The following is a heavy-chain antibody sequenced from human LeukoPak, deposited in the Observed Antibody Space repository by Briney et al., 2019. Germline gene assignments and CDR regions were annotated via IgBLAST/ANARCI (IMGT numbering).Heavy chain of an antibody. Sequence: SQTLSLTCTVSGDSISSGFYDWSWIRQPAGKGLEWIGRSYTSGSTNYNPSLKSRVTISVDTSKNQFSLKLSSVTAADTAVYYCARSGYSHGYYTNWFDPWGQGTLVTVSS. CDR3: ARSGYSHGYYTNWFDP. CDR1: GDSISSGFYD. CDR2: SYTSGST. D-gene: IGHD5-18*01. V-gene: IGHV4-61*02. J-gene: IGHJ5*02.